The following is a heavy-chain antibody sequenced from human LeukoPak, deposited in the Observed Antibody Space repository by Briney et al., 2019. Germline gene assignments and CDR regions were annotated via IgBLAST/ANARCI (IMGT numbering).Heavy chain of an antibody. CDR3: TTDGYCSGGSCYHPARGKWYYYYMDV. J-gene: IGHJ6*03. D-gene: IGHD2-15*01. CDR1: GFTFSNAW. Sequence: GGSLRLSCAASGFTFSNAWMSWVRQAPGKGLEWVGRIKSKTDGGTTDYAAPVKGRFTISRDDSKNTLYLQMNSLKTEDTAVYYCTTDGYCSGGSCYHPARGKWYYYYMDVWGKGTTVTVSS. CDR2: IKSKTDGGTT. V-gene: IGHV3-15*01.